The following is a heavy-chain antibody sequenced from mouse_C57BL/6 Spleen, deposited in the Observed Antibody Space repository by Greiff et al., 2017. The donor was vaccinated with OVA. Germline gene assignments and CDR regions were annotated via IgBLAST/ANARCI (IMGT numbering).Heavy chain of an antibody. CDR1: GYTFTGYW. V-gene: IGHV1-9*01. CDR2: FLPGSGST. Sequence: QVQLQQSGAELMKPGASVKLSCKATGYTFTGYWIEWVKQRPGHGLEWIGEFLPGSGSTNYNEKFKGKATFTADTSSNTAYMQLSSLTTKDSAIYYCARDYYGSRGFAYWGQGTLVTVSA. CDR3: ARDYYGSRGFAY. D-gene: IGHD1-1*01. J-gene: IGHJ3*01.